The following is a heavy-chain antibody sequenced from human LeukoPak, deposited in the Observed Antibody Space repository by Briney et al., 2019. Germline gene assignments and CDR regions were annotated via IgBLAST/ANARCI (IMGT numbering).Heavy chain of an antibody. Sequence: PGGSLRLSCAASGFTFSSYSMNWVRQAPGKGLEWVSSISSSSSYIYYADSVKGRLTISRDNAKNSLYLQMNSLRAEDTAVYYCARDRFLYGDYEIFDYWGQGTLSPSPQ. D-gene: IGHD4-17*01. J-gene: IGHJ4*02. CDR2: ISSSSSYI. CDR1: GFTFSSYS. CDR3: ARDRFLYGDYEIFDY. V-gene: IGHV3-21*01.